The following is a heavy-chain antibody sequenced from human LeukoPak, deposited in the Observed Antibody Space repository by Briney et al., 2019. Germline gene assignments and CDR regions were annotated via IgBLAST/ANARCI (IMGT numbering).Heavy chain of an antibody. V-gene: IGHV3-23*01. CDR3: AKDRPRYCSGGSCYFDAFDI. D-gene: IGHD2-15*01. J-gene: IGHJ3*02. CDR1: GFTFSSYA. CDR2: VSGSGGST. Sequence: SGGSLRLSCAASGFTFSSYAMSWVRQAPGKGLEWVSAVSGSGGSTYYADSVKGRFTISRDNSKNTLYLQMNSLRAQDTAVYYCAKDRPRYCSGGSCYFDAFDIWGQGTMVTVSS.